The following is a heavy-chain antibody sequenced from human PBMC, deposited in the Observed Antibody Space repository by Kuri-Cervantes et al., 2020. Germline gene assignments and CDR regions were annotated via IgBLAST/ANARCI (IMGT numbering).Heavy chain of an antibody. J-gene: IGHJ5*02. D-gene: IGHD3-22*01. V-gene: IGHV3-30-3*01. CDR1: GFTFDDYA. Sequence: GGSLRLSCAASGFTFDDYAMHWVRQAPGKGLEWVAVISYDGTNKYYGDSVKGRFTISRDNSKNTLYLQMNTLRTEDTAVYYCARDVSPFYYDSSGYFDLWGQGTLVTVSS. CDR3: ARDVSPFYYDSSGYFDL. CDR2: ISYDGTNK.